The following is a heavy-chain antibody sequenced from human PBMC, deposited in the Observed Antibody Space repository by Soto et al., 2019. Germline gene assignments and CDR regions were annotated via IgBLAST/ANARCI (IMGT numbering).Heavy chain of an antibody. D-gene: IGHD3-3*01. Sequence: ASVKVSCKASGGTFSSYAISWVRQAPGQGLEWMGVIIPIGGTTSYAQKFQGRVTMTRDTSTSTVYMELSSLRSEDTAVYYCARGLRFLEWLFPDAFDIWGQGTMVTVSS. CDR1: GGTFSSYA. CDR2: IIPIGGTT. J-gene: IGHJ3*02. CDR3: ARGLRFLEWLFPDAFDI. V-gene: IGHV1-46*03.